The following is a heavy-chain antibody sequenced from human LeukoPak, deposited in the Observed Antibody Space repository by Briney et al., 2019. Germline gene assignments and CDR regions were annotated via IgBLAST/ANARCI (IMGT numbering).Heavy chain of an antibody. V-gene: IGHV1-2*02. J-gene: IGHJ4*02. CDR3: ARGYSGHPNYFDY. D-gene: IGHD5-12*01. Sequence: ASVTVSCKASGYTFTGYYMHWVRQAPGQGLEWMGWINPNSGGTNYAQKFQGRVTMTRDTSISTAYMELSRLRSDDTAVYYCARGYSGHPNYFDYWGQGTLVTVSS. CDR2: INPNSGGT. CDR1: GYTFTGYY.